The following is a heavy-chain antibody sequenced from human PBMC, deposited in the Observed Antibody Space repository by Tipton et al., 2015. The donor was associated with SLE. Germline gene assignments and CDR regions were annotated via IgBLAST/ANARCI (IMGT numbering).Heavy chain of an antibody. V-gene: IGHV3-9*01. CDR1: GFTFDDYT. J-gene: IGHJ4*02. Sequence: SLRLSCTASGFTFDDYTMHWVRQSPGRGLEWVSSISWASGKIDYADSVKGRFTISRDNAKNSLYLQMDSLRPEDTALYYCAKGRYSGTSGALDSWGQGTLVTVSS. CDR3: AKGRYSGTSGALDS. CDR2: ISWASGKI. D-gene: IGHD1-26*01.